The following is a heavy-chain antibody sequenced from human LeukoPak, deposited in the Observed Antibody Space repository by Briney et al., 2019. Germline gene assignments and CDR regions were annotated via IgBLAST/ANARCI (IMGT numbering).Heavy chain of an antibody. CDR2: VSCSGANT. CDR1: GFTFHNYA. J-gene: IGHJ3*02. V-gene: IGHV3-23*01. Sequence: GGSLRLSCAASGFTFHNYAMSWARQAPGKGLEWVSVVSCSGANTYYADFVKGRFTTSRDNSKNTLFLQMNSLRAEHTAIYYCAKQFGDYVGEAFDIWGQGTMVIVSS. CDR3: AKQFGDYVGEAFDI. D-gene: IGHD2-21*01.